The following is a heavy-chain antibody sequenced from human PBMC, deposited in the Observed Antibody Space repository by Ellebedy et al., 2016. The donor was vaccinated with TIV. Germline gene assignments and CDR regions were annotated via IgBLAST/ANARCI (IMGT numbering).Heavy chain of an antibody. D-gene: IGHD2-21*02. CDR3: AVDVVTALPPFDY. CDR1: GGSISSSSYY. J-gene: IGHJ4*02. V-gene: IGHV4-39*01. CDR2: IYYSGST. Sequence: MPSETLSLTCTVSGGSISSSSYYWGWIRQPPGKGLEWIGSIYYSGSTYYNPSLKSRVTISVDTSKDQFSLKLSSVTAADTAVYYCAVDVVTALPPFDYWGQGTLVTVSS.